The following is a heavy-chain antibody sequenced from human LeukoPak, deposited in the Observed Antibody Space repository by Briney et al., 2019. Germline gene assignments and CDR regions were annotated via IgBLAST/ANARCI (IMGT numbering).Heavy chain of an antibody. CDR1: GYTFTSYG. Sequence: GASVKVSCMASGYTFTSYGISWVRQAPGQGLEWMGIINPSGGSTSYAQKFQGRITMTRDTSTSTVYMELSSLRSEDTAVYYCARWGPATDYYYMDVWGKGTTVTVSS. CDR3: ARWGPATDYYYMDV. CDR2: INPSGGST. V-gene: IGHV1-46*01. J-gene: IGHJ6*03. D-gene: IGHD2-15*01.